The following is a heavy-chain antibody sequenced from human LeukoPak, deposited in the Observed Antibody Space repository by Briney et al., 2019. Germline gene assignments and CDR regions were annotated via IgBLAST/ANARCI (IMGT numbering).Heavy chain of an antibody. D-gene: IGHD3-22*01. V-gene: IGHV4-59*08. CDR1: GGSISSYY. J-gene: IGHJ4*02. Sequence: KPSETLSLTCTVSGGSISSYYWSWIRQPPGKGLEWIGYIYYSGSTNYNPSLKSRVTISVDTSKNQFSLKLSSVTAADTAVYYCARHDGYYDSRIDYWGQGTLVTVSS. CDR3: ARHDGYYDSRIDY. CDR2: IYYSGST.